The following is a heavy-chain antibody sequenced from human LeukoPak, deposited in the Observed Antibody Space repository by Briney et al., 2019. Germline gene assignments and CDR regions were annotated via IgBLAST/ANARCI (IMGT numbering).Heavy chain of an antibody. V-gene: IGHV3-7*01. CDR1: GFTFNRDW. CDR2: IKEDGSEK. D-gene: IGHD4-17*01. Sequence: GGSLRLSCTASGFTFNRDWTAWVRQAPGKGLEWVANIKEDGSEKNYVDSVKGRFTISRDNAENSVYLQMNSLRAEDTAVYYCARGGDYNPSHYYYGMDVWGQGTTVTVSS. CDR3: ARGGDYNPSHYYYGMDV. J-gene: IGHJ6*02.